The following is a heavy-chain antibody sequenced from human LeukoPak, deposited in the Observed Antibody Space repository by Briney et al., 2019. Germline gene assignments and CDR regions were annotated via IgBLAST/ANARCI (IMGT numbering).Heavy chain of an antibody. J-gene: IGHJ4*02. CDR1: GGTFSSYA. CDR3: ARGGHSSSWKLGKYHLGI. D-gene: IGHD6-13*01. Sequence: PVKVSCKASGGTFSSYAISWVRQAPGQGLEWMGGIIPIFGTANYAQKFQGRVTITADESTSTAYMELSSLRSEDTAVYYCARGGHSSSWKLGKYHLGIWGQGTLVTVSS. V-gene: IGHV1-69*13. CDR2: IIPIFGTA.